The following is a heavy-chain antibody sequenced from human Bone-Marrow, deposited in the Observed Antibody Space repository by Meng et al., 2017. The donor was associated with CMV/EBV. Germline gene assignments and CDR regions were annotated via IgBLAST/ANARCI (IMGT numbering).Heavy chain of an antibody. D-gene: IGHD2-2*01. Sequence: GESLKISCAASRFTFSSYGMHWVRQAPGKGLEWVAVIWYDGSNKYYADSVKGRFTISRDNSKNTLYLQMNSLRAEDTAVYYCARDLPLFTDIVVVPAANDAFDIWGQGTMVTVSS. CDR2: IWYDGSNK. V-gene: IGHV3-33*01. CDR1: RFTFSSYG. CDR3: ARDLPLFTDIVVVPAANDAFDI. J-gene: IGHJ3*02.